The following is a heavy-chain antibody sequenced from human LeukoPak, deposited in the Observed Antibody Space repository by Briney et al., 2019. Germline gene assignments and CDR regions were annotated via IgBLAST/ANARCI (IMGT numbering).Heavy chain of an antibody. D-gene: IGHD3-10*01. Sequence: NPGGSLRLSCAASGFTFSDYYMSWIRQAPGKGLEWVSYSSSSGSTIYYADSVKGRFTISRDNAKNSLYLQMNSLRAEDTAVYYCASLLWFGGSYYYGMDVWGQGTTVTVSS. V-gene: IGHV3-11*01. CDR3: ASLLWFGGSYYYGMDV. J-gene: IGHJ6*02. CDR1: GFTFSDYY. CDR2: SSSSGSTI.